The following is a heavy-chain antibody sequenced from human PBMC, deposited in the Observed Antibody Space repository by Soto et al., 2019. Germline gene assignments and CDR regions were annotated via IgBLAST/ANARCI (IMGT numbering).Heavy chain of an antibody. V-gene: IGHV4-34*01. D-gene: IGHD2-2*01. J-gene: IGHJ1*01. CDR2: INPSGTT. CDR1: GGSLSAYY. CDR3: ALAPAAHILH. Sequence: QVQIQQWCAGLLKPSETLSLTCAVYGGSLSAYYWSWIRQPPGKGLEWIGEINPSGTTNYNPSLKSRVTISVDTSKNQFSLKLSSVTAADTAVYHCALAPAAHILHWGQGTLVTVSS.